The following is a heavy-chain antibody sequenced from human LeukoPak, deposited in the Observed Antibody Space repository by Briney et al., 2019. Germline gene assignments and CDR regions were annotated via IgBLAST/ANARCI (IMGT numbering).Heavy chain of an antibody. CDR2: INHSGSP. V-gene: IGHV4-34*01. D-gene: IGHD4-23*01. CDR3: ARRTKVVTPPPQAFGGGYYYSGMDV. Sequence: SETLSLTCAVYTGSFSGYYWSWIREPPGKGLEWIGEINHSGSPHYNPSLKSRVAISVDTSKNQFCLRLSSVTGADTAVYYCARRTKVVTPPPQAFGGGYYYSGMDVWGQGTTVTVSS. CDR1: TGSFSGYY. J-gene: IGHJ6*02.